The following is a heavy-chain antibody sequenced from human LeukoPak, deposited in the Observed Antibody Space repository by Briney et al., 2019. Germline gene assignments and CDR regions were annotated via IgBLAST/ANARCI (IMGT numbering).Heavy chain of an antibody. D-gene: IGHD2-15*01. V-gene: IGHV3-23*01. CDR3: AKGSSYSRGNNWFDP. Sequence: GGSLRLSCAASGFTFSAYGMAWVRHAPGKGLERVSDMSGSGVDTYYADSVKGRFTISRDNSLNTLYLQINRMRAEDTAVHYCAKGSSYSRGNNWFDPWGQGTLVTVSS. CDR1: GFTFSAYG. J-gene: IGHJ5*02. CDR2: MSGSGVDT.